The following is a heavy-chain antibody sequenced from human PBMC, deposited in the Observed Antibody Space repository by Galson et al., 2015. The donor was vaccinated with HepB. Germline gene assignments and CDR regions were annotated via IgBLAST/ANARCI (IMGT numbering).Heavy chain of an antibody. CDR3: AKGDVAYSSSSGGFHY. V-gene: IGHV3-30*18. D-gene: IGHD6-6*01. J-gene: IGHJ4*02. CDR1: GFNFNRYG. CDR2: ISYDGKRG. Sequence: SLRLSCAASGFNFNRYGMHWVRQAPGKGLEWVAVISYDGKRGNYGDSAKGRFIISRDNSRNTLSIEMNLLRVEDTAVYYCAKGDVAYSSSSGGFHYWGQGTLVAVS.